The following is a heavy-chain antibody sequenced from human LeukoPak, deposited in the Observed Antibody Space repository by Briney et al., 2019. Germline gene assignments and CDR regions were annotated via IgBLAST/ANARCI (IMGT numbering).Heavy chain of an antibody. J-gene: IGHJ4*02. V-gene: IGHV3-21*01. CDR2: ISSTGTYI. Sequence: GGSLRLSCTTSGFIFSSDSMIWVRQAPGKGLEWVSSISSTGTYIYYADSLKGRFTISRDNAKNSLYLQMNSLRADDTAVYYCARGLAAAGTRGPYWGQGTLVTVSS. CDR3: ARGLAAAGTRGPY. D-gene: IGHD6-13*01. CDR1: GFIFSSDS.